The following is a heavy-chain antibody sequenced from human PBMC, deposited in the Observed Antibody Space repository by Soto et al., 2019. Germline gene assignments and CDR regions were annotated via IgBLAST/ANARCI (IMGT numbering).Heavy chain of an antibody. D-gene: IGHD5-18*01. CDR3: ARDHIVGSYGYFDY. J-gene: IGHJ4*02. Sequence: QVQLQESGPGLVKPSQTLSLTCTVSGGSISSGGYYWSWIRQHPGKGLEWIGYSYYSGSTYYNPSLKSRVTISVDTSKNQFSLKLSSVTSADTAVYYCARDHIVGSYGYFDYWGQGTLVTVSS. V-gene: IGHV4-31*03. CDR1: GGSISSGGYY. CDR2: SYYSGST.